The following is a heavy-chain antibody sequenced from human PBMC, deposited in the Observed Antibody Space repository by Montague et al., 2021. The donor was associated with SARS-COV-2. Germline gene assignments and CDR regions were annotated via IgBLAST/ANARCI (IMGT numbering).Heavy chain of an antibody. D-gene: IGHD4-11*01. CDR3: ARWDPQTLTVISLRGKSASDS. CDR1: GGSISSSSLY. CDR2: INDRGVTNY. Sequence: SETLSLTCTVSGGSISSSSLYWGWIRQPPGKGLEWIAEINDRGVTNYNYNPSLGSRVTISADTSKNQFSLKLRSVTAADTAVYYCARWDPQTLTVISLRGKSASDSWGTGTLAT. V-gene: IGHV4-39*07. J-gene: IGHJ5*01.